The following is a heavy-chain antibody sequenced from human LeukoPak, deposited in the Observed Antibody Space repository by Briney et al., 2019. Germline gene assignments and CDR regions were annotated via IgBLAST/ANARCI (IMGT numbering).Heavy chain of an antibody. CDR2: ISAYNGNA. CDR3: ARDRLSAAGGWDLVFDY. V-gene: IGHV1-18*01. Sequence: GASVKVSCKASGYTFTSYGISWVRQAPGQGLEWMGWISAYNGNADYGQKFQGRVTMTTDTSTSTAYVELRSLRSDDTAVYYCARDRLSAAGGWDLVFDYWGQGTLVTVSS. D-gene: IGHD1-26*01. CDR1: GYTFTSYG. J-gene: IGHJ4*02.